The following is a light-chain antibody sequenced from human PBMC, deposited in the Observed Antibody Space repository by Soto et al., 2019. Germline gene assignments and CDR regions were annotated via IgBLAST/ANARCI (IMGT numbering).Light chain of an antibody. CDR3: QQSYFTPLT. V-gene: IGKV1-39*01. J-gene: IGKJ4*01. CDR2: ASS. CDR1: QSISNY. Sequence: DVQMAQSPSSLSASVGDRVTITCRASQSISNYLNWYQQKPGKAPKLLIHASSTLQSGVPSRFSGSGSGTEFSLTISSXQPEDFATYFCQQSYFTPLTFGGGTKVDIK.